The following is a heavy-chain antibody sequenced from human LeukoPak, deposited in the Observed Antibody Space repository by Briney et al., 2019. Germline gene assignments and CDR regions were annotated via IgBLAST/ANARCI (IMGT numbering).Heavy chain of an antibody. D-gene: IGHD3-10*01. CDR1: GGSNSSSSYY. V-gene: IGHV4-39*01. CDR3: ARRANYYYGSVKRRNWFDP. Sequence: SETLSLTCTVSGGSNSSSSYYWGWIRQPPGKGLEWIGRIYYSGSTYYNPSLKSRGTISVDTSKNQFSLKLSSVTAADTAVYYCARRANYYYGSVKRRNWFDPWGQGTLVTVSS. CDR2: IYYSGST. J-gene: IGHJ5*02.